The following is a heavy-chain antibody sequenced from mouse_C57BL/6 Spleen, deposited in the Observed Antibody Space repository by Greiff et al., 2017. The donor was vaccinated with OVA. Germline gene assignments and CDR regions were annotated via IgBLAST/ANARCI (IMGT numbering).Heavy chain of an antibody. CDR3: ARRGIVTLDY. V-gene: IGHV1-59*01. CDR2: IDPSDSYT. D-gene: IGHD2-5*01. CDR1: GYTFTSYW. J-gene: IGHJ2*01. Sequence: QVQLQQPGAELVRPGTSVTLSCKASGYTFTSYWMHWVKQRPGQGLEWIGVIDPSDSYTNYNQQFKGKATLTVDTSSSTAYMQLSSLTSEDSAVYYCARRGIVTLDYWGQGTTLTVSS.